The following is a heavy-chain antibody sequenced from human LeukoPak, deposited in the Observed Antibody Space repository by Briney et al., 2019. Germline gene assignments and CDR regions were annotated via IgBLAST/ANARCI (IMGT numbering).Heavy chain of an antibody. J-gene: IGHJ4*02. D-gene: IGHD4-17*01. Sequence: TGGSLRLSCAASGFTFSNAWMSWVRQAPGKGLKWVGRIKSKTDGGTTDYGAPVKGRFTISRDDSKNTLYLQMNSLKTEDTAVYYCTTQVKYGDYVDHWGQGTLVTVSS. CDR1: GFTFSNAW. V-gene: IGHV3-15*01. CDR3: TTQVKYGDYVDH. CDR2: IKSKTDGGTT.